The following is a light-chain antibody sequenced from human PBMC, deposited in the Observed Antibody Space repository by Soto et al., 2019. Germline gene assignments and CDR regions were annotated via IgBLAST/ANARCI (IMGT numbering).Light chain of an antibody. J-gene: IGLJ2*01. CDR2: KVS. CDR1: SSDVGGYNY. V-gene: IGLV2-14*01. Sequence: QSALTQPASVSGSPGQSITISCTGTSSDVGGYNYVSWYQQYPGRVPKLLIYKVSNRPSGVSNRFSGSKSGNTASLTISGLQAEDEADYYCSSYTSSSTRVFGGGTKLTV. CDR3: SSYTSSSTRV.